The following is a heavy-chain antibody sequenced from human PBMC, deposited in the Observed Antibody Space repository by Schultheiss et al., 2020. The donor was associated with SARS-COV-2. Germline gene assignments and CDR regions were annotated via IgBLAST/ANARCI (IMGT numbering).Heavy chain of an antibody. J-gene: IGHJ3*02. V-gene: IGHV4-59*12. D-gene: IGHD3-22*01. Sequence: SETLSLTCTVSGGSISSYYWSWIRQPPGKGLEWIGYIYHSGSTYYNPSLKSRVTISVDRSKNQFSLKLSSVTAADTAVYYCARGSYYYDSSGYSHDAFDIWGQGTMVTVSS. CDR3: ARGSYYYDSSGYSHDAFDI. CDR1: GGSISSYY. CDR2: IYHSGST.